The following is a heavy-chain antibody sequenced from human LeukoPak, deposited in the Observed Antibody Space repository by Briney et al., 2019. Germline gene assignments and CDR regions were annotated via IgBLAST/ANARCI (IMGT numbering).Heavy chain of an antibody. J-gene: IGHJ6*03. CDR2: IYYSGST. Sequence: PSETLSLTXTVSGGSISSSSYYWGWIRQPPGKGLEWIGSIYYSGSTYYNPSLKTRVTISVDTSKNQFSLKLSSVTAADTAVYYCARGLQNYGDAQGPFDYYYMDVWGKGTTVTVSS. CDR1: GGSISSSSYY. V-gene: IGHV4-39*01. D-gene: IGHD4-17*01. CDR3: ARGLQNYGDAQGPFDYYYMDV.